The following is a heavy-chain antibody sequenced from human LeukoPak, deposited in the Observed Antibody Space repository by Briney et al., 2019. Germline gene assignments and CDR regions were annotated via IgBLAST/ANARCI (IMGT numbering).Heavy chain of an antibody. V-gene: IGHV3-23*01. CDR3: AKEHGPIMVRGVMGY. CDR2: ISGSGGST. D-gene: IGHD3-10*01. Sequence: GGSLRLPCVASGFTFSSYAMSWVRQAPGKGLEWVSAISGSGGSTYYADSVKGRFTISRDNSKNTLYLQMNSLRAEDTAVYYCAKEHGPIMVRGVMGYWGQGTLDTVSS. J-gene: IGHJ4*02. CDR1: GFTFSSYA.